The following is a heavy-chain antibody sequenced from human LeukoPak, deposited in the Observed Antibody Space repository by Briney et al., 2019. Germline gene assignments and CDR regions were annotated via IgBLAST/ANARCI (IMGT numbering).Heavy chain of an antibody. V-gene: IGHV1-24*01. CDR1: GYTLTELS. CDR3: ARDWNVDAAMVLFDY. Sequence: ASVKVSCKVSGYTLTELSMHWVRQAPGKGLEWMGGFDPEDGETIYAQKFQGRVTMTEDTSTDTAYMELSSLRSEDTAVYYCARDWNVDAAMVLFDYWGQGTLVTVSS. J-gene: IGHJ4*02. D-gene: IGHD5-18*01. CDR2: FDPEDGET.